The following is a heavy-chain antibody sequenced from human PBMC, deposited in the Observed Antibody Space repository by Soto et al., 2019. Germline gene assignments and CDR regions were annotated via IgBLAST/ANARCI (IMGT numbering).Heavy chain of an antibody. D-gene: IGHD1-20*01. J-gene: IGHJ4*02. CDR1: GFTFSNYA. V-gene: IGHV3-23*01. CDR3: AQGITGTTLIGY. Sequence: PGGSLRLSCAASGFTFSNYAMSWVRQAPGKGLEWVSAISGSGSATYYTDSVKGRFTISRDNSKNTLYLQMNSLRTEDTAVYYCAQGITGTTLIGYWGQGALVTVSS. CDR2: ISGSGSAT.